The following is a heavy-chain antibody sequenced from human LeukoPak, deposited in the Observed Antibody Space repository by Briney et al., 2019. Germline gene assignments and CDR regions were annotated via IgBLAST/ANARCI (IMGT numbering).Heavy chain of an antibody. CDR2: ISGSGDKT. Sequence: PGRSLRLSCAASGFTFSNYAMPWVRQAPGKGLEWVSAISGSGDKTYYADSMKGRFTISRDNSENTLFLQMNSLRVEDTALYYCTKVGGDIPDYWGQGTLVSVSS. J-gene: IGHJ4*02. CDR1: GFTFSNYA. D-gene: IGHD2-21*02. CDR3: TKVGGDIPDY. V-gene: IGHV3-23*01.